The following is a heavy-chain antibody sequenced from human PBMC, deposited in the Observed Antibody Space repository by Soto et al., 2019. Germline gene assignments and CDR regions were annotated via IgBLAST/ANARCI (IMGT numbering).Heavy chain of an antibody. CDR1: GGSISSSSYY. Sequence: SETLSLTCTVSGGSISSSSYYWGWIRQPPGKGLEWIGSIYYSGSTYYNPSLKSRVTISVDTSKNQFSLKLSSVTAADTAVYYCQGGGIYYYYGMDVWGQGTTVTVSS. V-gene: IGHV4-39*01. J-gene: IGHJ6*02. CDR3: QGGGIYYYYGMDV. D-gene: IGHD3-16*01. CDR2: IYYSGST.